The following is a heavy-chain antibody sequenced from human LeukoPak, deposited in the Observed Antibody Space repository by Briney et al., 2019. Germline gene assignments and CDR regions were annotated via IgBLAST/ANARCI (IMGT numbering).Heavy chain of an antibody. CDR3: ARSVPDYTRFDY. J-gene: IGHJ4*02. Sequence: QTGGSLRLSCVASGFTFSDYAMNWVRQAPGKGLEWVSTFKTNSGQVYHAESVRGRFTTSRDNSKNTVYLQMSSLRAEDTALYYCARSVPDYTRFDYWGQGALVTVSP. D-gene: IGHD4-11*01. CDR2: FKTNSGQV. V-gene: IGHV3-23*01. CDR1: GFTFSDYA.